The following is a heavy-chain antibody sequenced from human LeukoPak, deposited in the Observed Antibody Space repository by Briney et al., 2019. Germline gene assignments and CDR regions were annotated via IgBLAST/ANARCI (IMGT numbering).Heavy chain of an antibody. J-gene: IGHJ5*02. V-gene: IGHV4-30-4*01. CDR1: GDSISSADSF. CDR3: ARWATYYDFWSGSNWFDP. Sequence: SQTLSLTCTVSGDSISSADSFWIWIRQPPGKGLEWIGYIFYRGYTYYNPSLKSRVTISVDTSKNQFSLKLSSVTAADTAVYYCARWATYYDFWSGSNWFDPWGQGTLVTVSS. D-gene: IGHD3-3*01. CDR2: IFYRGYT.